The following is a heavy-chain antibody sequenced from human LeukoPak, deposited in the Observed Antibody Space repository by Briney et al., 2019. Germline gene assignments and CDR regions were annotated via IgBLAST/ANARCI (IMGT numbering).Heavy chain of an antibody. Sequence: PSETLSLTCTVSGYSISSGYYWGWIRQPPGKGLEWIGSIYHSGSTYYNPSLKSRVTISVDTSKNQFSLKLSSVTAADTAVYYCARFTYGEMYFDYWGQGTLVTVSS. D-gene: IGHD4-17*01. V-gene: IGHV4-38-2*02. J-gene: IGHJ4*02. CDR2: IYHSGST. CDR1: GYSISSGYY. CDR3: ARFTYGEMYFDY.